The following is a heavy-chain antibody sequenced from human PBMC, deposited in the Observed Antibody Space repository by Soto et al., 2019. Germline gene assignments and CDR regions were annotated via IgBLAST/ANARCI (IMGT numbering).Heavy chain of an antibody. Sequence: PGGSLRLSCAASGFTFSNAWINWVRQAPGKGQEWEGRIKSKTDGGTTDFAAPVKGRFAISRDDSKDTVYLQMNSLKSEEICIYFYTTDSHSTMIVVGFDLWGHGTLVTVSA. V-gene: IGHV3-15*07. J-gene: IGHJ4*01. D-gene: IGHD3-22*01. CDR3: TTDSHSTMIVVGFDL. CDR1: GFTFSNAW. CDR2: IKSKTDGGTT.